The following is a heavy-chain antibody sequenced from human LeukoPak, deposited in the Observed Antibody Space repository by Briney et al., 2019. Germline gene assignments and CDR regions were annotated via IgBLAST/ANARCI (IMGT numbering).Heavy chain of an antibody. J-gene: IGHJ4*02. V-gene: IGHV4-39*01. CDR1: GGSISSSSYY. D-gene: IGHD3-22*01. CDR3: ASYYYYDSSGYAPAD. Sequence: SETLSLTCTVSGGSISSSSYYWGWIRQPPGKGLEWIGSIYYSGSTYYNPSLKSRVTISVDTSKNQFSLKLSSVTAADTAVYYCASYYYYDSSGYAPADWGQGTLVTVSS. CDR2: IYYSGST.